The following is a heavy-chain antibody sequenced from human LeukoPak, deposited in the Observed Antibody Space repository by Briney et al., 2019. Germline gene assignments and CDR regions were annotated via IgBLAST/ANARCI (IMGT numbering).Heavy chain of an antibody. D-gene: IGHD3-3*01. V-gene: IGHV3-21*01. CDR3: ARVRSGTWSGHEY. CDR1: GFTFSSYS. J-gene: IGHJ4*02. CDR2: ISSSSSYI. Sequence: PGGSLRLSCAASGFTFSSYSMNWVRQAPGKGLEWVSSISSSSSYIYYADSVKGRFTISRDNAKNSLYLQMDSLRAEDSAVYYCARVRSGTWSGHEYWGQGTLVTVSS.